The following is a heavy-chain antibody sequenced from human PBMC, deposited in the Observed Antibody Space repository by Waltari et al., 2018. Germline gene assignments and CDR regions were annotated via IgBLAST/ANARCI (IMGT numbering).Heavy chain of an antibody. Sequence: QVQLQQWGAGLLKPSETLSLTCAVYGGSFSGYYWSWIRQPPGEGLEWIGEINHSGSTNYTPALKSRVTISVDTAKYQFSLKLSSGTAADTAVYYCASLRKDCSSTSCADWGQGTLVTVSS. CDR3: ASLRKDCSSTSCAD. D-gene: IGHD2-2*01. V-gene: IGHV4-34*01. CDR1: GGSFSGYY. J-gene: IGHJ4*02. CDR2: INHSGST.